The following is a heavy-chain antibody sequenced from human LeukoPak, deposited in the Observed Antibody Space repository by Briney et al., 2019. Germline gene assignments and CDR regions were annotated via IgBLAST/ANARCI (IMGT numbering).Heavy chain of an antibody. D-gene: IGHD5-24*01. CDR1: GFTFSSYW. Sequence: PGGSLRLSCAASGFTFSSYWMSWVRQAPGKGPEWVANIKPDGSEKYYVDSVKGRFTISRDNANNSLYLQMHSLRAEDTAVYYCARQRWLQSTPVQYYYYGMDVWGQGTTVIVSS. CDR3: ARQRWLQSTPVQYYYYGMDV. CDR2: IKPDGSEK. J-gene: IGHJ6*02. V-gene: IGHV3-7*04.